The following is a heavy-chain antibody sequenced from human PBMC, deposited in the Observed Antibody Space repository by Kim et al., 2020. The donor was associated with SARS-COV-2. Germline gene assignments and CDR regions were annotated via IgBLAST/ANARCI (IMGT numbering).Heavy chain of an antibody. V-gene: IGHV3-23*01. J-gene: IGHJ2*01. Sequence: DAVKGRFAISRDNSKNTLYLQMTSLRAEDTGVYYCAKAPPDIWHYWYFDLWGRGTLVTVSS. D-gene: IGHD2-15*01. CDR3: AKAPPDIWHYWYFDL.